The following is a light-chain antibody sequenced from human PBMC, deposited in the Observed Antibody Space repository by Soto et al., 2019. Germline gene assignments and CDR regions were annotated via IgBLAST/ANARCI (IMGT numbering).Light chain of an antibody. CDR2: WAS. Sequence: DIVMTQSPDSLAVSLGERATINCKSSQSVLYSPNHKNYLAWYQQKPGQPPTLLVYWASTRESGVPARVSGSGSETDFTLTINSLQAEEVAVYYWQQYINAPQTFGQGTKVEIK. J-gene: IGKJ1*01. CDR3: QQYINAPQT. V-gene: IGKV4-1*01. CDR1: QSVLYSPNHKNY.